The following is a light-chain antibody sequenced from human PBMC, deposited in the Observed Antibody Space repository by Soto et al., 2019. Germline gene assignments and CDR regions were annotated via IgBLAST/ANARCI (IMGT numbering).Light chain of an antibody. CDR2: GNN. CDR3: QSYDSSLSGYV. Sequence: QSVLTQPPSVSGAPGQRVTISCTGSSSNIGAGYDVHWYQQLPGTAPKLLIYGNNNRPSGVPDRFSGSKSGTSASLAITGIQAEAEADYYWQSYDSSLSGYVFGTGTKVT. CDR1: SSNIGAGYD. J-gene: IGLJ1*01. V-gene: IGLV1-40*01.